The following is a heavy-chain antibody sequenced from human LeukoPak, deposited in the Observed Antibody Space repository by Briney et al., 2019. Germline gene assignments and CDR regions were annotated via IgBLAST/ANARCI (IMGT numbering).Heavy chain of an antibody. D-gene: IGHD6-13*01. V-gene: IGHV4-4*07. Sequence: SETLSLTCTVSGGSISGYYWSWIRQPAGKELEWIGRIFSSGSTAYNPSLKSRVTISLDTSKNIFSLNLGSVTAADTAFYYCARGTNSWVNGWFDSWGRGAMLTVSS. CDR3: ARGTNSWVNGWFDS. CDR1: GGSISGYY. CDR2: IFSSGST. J-gene: IGHJ5*01.